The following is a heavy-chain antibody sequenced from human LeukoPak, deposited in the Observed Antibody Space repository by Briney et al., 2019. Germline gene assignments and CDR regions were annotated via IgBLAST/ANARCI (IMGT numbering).Heavy chain of an antibody. CDR3: ARVSWFPGTSYYYMDV. Sequence: SETLSLTCTVSGGSISSSSYYWGWIRQPPGKGLEWIGSIYYGGSTYYSPSLKSRVTISVDTSKNQFSLNLSSVTAADTAVYYCARVSWFPGTSYYYMDVWGKGTTVTVSS. CDR1: GGSISSSSYY. V-gene: IGHV4-39*07. CDR2: IYYGGST. J-gene: IGHJ6*03. D-gene: IGHD1-1*01.